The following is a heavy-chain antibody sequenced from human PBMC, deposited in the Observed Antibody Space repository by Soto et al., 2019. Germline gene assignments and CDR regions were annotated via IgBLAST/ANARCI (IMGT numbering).Heavy chain of an antibody. V-gene: IGHV3-33*01. D-gene: IGHD6-13*01. J-gene: IGHJ6*03. CDR3: ARDSGDPSWYNYYYYYYMDV. Sequence: GGSLRLSCAASGFTFSSYGMHWVRQAPGKGLEWVAVIWYDGSNKYYADSVKGRFTISRDNSKNTLYLQMNSLRAEDTAVYYCARDSGDPSWYNYYYYYYMDVWGKGTTVTVSS. CDR1: GFTFSSYG. CDR2: IWYDGSNK.